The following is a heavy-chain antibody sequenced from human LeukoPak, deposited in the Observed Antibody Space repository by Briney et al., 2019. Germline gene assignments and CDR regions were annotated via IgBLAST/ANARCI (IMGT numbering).Heavy chain of an antibody. J-gene: IGHJ4*02. CDR2: FYYSGST. Sequence: SETLSLTCTVSGDSISSSSYYWGWIRQPPGKGLEWIGTFYYSGSTYYSPSLKSRVTISVDTSKNQFSLKLSSVTATDTAVYYCARAGRHRITDHHYWGQGTLVTVSS. D-gene: IGHD3-10*01. CDR3: ARAGRHRITDHHY. V-gene: IGHV4-39*07. CDR1: GDSISSSSYY.